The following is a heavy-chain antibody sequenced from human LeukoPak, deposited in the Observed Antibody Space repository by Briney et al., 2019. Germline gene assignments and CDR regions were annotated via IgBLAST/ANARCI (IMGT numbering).Heavy chain of an antibody. CDR3: ATKGFSEPA. V-gene: IGHV3-23*01. CDR1: GFTFSSYA. Sequence: GGSLRLSCAASGFTFSSYAMNWVRQAPGKGLEWVSAISGSGGSTYYADSVKGRFTIYRDNSKNTLYLQMNSVRAEDTAVDYCATKGFSEPAWGQGTLVTVSS. CDR2: ISGSGGST. J-gene: IGHJ4*02. D-gene: IGHD1-14*01.